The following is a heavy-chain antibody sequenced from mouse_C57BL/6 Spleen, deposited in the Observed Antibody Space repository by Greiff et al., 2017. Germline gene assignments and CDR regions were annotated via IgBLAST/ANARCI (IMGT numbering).Heavy chain of an antibody. Sequence: QVQLKQPGAELVKPGASVKLSCKASGYTFTSYSMQWVKQRPGQGLEWIGESDPSDSYTNYNQKFKGKATLTVDTSSSTAYMQLSSLTSEDSAVYYCARGDPMDYWGQGTTLTVSS. CDR2: SDPSDSYT. CDR3: ARGDPMDY. CDR1: GYTFTSYS. J-gene: IGHJ2*01. V-gene: IGHV1-50*01.